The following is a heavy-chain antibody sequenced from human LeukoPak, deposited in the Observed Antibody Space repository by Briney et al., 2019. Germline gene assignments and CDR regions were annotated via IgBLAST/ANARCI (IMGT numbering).Heavy chain of an antibody. CDR3: ARVDLYYDSSGYSQAANDY. CDR2: VSAYNGVT. D-gene: IGHD3-22*01. J-gene: IGHJ4*02. CDR1: GYTFTGYA. Sequence: ASVKVSCKASGYTFTGYAISWVRQAPGQGLEWMGWVSAYNGVTHYAQNFQGRVTMTTDTPTSTAYMELRSLRSDDTAVYYCARVDLYYDSSGYSQAANDYWGQGTLVTVSS. V-gene: IGHV1-18*01.